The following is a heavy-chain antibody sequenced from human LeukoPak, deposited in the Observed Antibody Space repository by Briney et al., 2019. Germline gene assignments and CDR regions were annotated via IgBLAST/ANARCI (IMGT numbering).Heavy chain of an antibody. J-gene: IGHJ4*02. V-gene: IGHV4-4*07. CDR2: IYTSGST. CDR1: GGSISTYY. D-gene: IGHD4-17*01. Sequence: SETLSLTCTVSGGSISTYYWSWIRQPAGKGLEWIGRIYTSGSTNYNPSLKSRVTLSVDTSKNQFSLRLSSVTAADTAVYYCARDPTTVTTIFDSWGQGTLVTVSS. CDR3: ARDPTTVTTIFDS.